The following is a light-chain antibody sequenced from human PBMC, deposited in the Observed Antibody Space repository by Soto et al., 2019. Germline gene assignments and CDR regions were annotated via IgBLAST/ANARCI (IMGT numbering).Light chain of an antibody. J-gene: IGKJ1*01. Sequence: IQLTQSPSPLSASVGDRVTITCRASQTISTYLNWYQQKPGKAPKILIYGASSLQSGVPSRYSGSGSGTDFTLTISSLQPEDFGTYYCHQSFSTPRTFG. CDR3: HQSFSTPRT. V-gene: IGKV1-39*01. CDR2: GAS. CDR1: QTISTY.